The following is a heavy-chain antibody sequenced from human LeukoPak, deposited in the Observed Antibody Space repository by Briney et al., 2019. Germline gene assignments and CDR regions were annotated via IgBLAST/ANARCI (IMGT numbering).Heavy chain of an antibody. CDR1: GGSISSYY. CDR3: ARGRSYDFWSGYPKYNWFDP. Sequence: SETLSLTCTVSGGSISSYYWSWIRQPPGKGLEWIGYIYYSGSTNYSPSLKSRVTISVDTSKNQFSLKLNSVTAADTAVYYCARGRSYDFWSGYPKYNWFDPWGQGTLVTVSS. J-gene: IGHJ5*02. CDR2: IYYSGST. D-gene: IGHD3-3*01. V-gene: IGHV4-59*01.